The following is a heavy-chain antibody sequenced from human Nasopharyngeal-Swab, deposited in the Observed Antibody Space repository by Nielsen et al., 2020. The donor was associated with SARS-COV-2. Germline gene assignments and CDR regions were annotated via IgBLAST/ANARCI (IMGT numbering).Heavy chain of an antibody. V-gene: IGHV3-48*04. J-gene: IGHJ4*02. D-gene: IGHD6-19*01. Sequence: GGSLRLSCAASGFTFSSYSMNWVRQAPGKGLEWVSYISSSSSTIYYADSVKGRFTISRDNAKNSLYLQMNSLRAEDTAVYYCATSSSGVIDGPLDYWGQGTLVTVSS. CDR2: ISSSSSTI. CDR1: GFTFSSYS. CDR3: ATSSSGVIDGPLDY.